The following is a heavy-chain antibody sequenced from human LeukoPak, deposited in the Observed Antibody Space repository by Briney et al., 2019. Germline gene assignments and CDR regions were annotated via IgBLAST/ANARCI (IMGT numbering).Heavy chain of an antibody. V-gene: IGHV3-11*04. CDR2: ISSSGSTI. Sequence: GGSLRLSCAASGYTFGDYGMSWVRQAPGKGLEWVSYISSSGSTIYYADSVKGRFTISRDNAKNSLYLQMNSLRAEDTAVYYCAELGITMIGGVWGKGTTVTISS. D-gene: IGHD3-10*02. CDR1: GYTFGDYG. CDR3: AELGITMIGGV. J-gene: IGHJ6*04.